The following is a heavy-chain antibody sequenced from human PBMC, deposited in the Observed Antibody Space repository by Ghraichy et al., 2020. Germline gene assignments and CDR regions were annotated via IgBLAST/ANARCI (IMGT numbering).Heavy chain of an antibody. Sequence: GGSLRLSCAASGFTFSSYGMHWVRQAPGKGLEWVAVIWYDGSNKYYADSVKGRFTISRDNSKNTLYLQMNSLRAEDTAVYYCARGEYGDYDYYYYGMDVWGQGTTVTVSS. D-gene: IGHD4-17*01. CDR1: GFTFSSYG. J-gene: IGHJ6*02. V-gene: IGHV3-33*01. CDR2: IWYDGSNK. CDR3: ARGEYGDYDYYYYGMDV.